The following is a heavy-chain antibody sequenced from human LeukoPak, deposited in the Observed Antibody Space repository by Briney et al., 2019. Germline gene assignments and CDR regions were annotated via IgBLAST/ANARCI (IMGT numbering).Heavy chain of an antibody. CDR1: GYTLTELS. J-gene: IGHJ4*02. V-gene: IGHV1-24*01. D-gene: IGHD5-12*01. CDR3: ATARSDGNPTEDLVALDY. Sequence: ASVKVSCKVSGYTLTELSMHWVRQAPGKGLEWMGGFDPEDGETIYAQKFQGRVTMTEDTSTDTAYMELSSLRSEDTAVYYCATARSDGNPTEDLVALDYWGQGTLVTVSS. CDR2: FDPEDGET.